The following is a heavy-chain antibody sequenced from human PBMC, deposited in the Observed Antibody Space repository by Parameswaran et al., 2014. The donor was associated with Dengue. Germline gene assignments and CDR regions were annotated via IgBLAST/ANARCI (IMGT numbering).Heavy chain of an antibody. V-gene: IGHV4-30-2*01. J-gene: IGHJ5*02. CDR3: ATTSMSLGWFDP. Sequence: VRQAPGKGLEWIGYIYHSGSTYYNPSLKSRVTISVDRSKNQFSLKLSSVTATDTAVYYCATTSMSLGWFDPWGQGNPWSPSPQ. D-gene: IGHD2-2*01. CDR2: IYHSGST.